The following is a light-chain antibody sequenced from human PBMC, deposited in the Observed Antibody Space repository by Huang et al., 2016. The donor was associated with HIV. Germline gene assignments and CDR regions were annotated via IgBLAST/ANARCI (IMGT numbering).Light chain of an antibody. Sequence: IQVTQSPSSLSVFIGDRVILTCQASRDNSLQWYQQKPGRPPKLLIYDASALGTGVPSRFSGQNSGTYFNLTIDSLQPEDIATYFCQQFEFFGQGTRLEI. CDR1: RDNS. J-gene: IGKJ5*01. CDR2: DAS. CDR3: QQFEF. V-gene: IGKV1-33*01.